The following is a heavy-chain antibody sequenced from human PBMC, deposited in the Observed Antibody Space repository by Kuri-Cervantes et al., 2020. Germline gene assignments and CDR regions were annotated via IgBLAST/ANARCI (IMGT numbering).Heavy chain of an antibody. Sequence: SETLSLTCTVSGGSISSSSYYWGWIRQPPGKGLEWIGSIYYSGSTYYNPSLQSRVTISVDKSNNQFSLNLSSVTAADTAVYYCARVVGDDILINDRGYYYYYYMDVWGEGTTVTDSS. CDR1: GGSISSSSYY. D-gene: IGHD3-9*01. CDR3: ARVVGDDILINDRGYYYYYYMDV. CDR2: IYYSGST. V-gene: IGHV4-39*07. J-gene: IGHJ6*03.